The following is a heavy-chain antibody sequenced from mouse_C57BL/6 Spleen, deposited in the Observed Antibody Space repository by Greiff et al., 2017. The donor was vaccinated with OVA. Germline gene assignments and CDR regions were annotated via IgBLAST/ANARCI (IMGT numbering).Heavy chain of an antibody. CDR2: ISYSGST. CDR1: GYSITSGYD. Sequence: EVKLMESGPGMVKPSQSLSLTCTVTGYSITSGYDWHWIRHFPGNKLEWMGYISYSGSTNYNPSLKSRISITHDTSKNHFFLKLNSVTTEDTATYYCARGEITTVMDYWGQGTSVTVSS. V-gene: IGHV3-1*01. D-gene: IGHD2-4*01. CDR3: ARGEITTVMDY. J-gene: IGHJ4*01.